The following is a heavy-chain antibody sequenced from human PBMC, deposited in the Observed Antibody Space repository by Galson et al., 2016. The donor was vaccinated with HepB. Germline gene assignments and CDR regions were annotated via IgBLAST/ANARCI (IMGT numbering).Heavy chain of an antibody. CDR3: AIRLYSSGSFDY. CDR2: IDPSDSYT. V-gene: IGHV5-10-1*01. CDR1: GDNSVTYW. Sequence: QSRAAVKEPGKSLRISRLGSGDNSVTYWISWVRQMPGRGLEWMGSIDPSDSYTNYCPSFQGHVTISTDRSISTAYLQWSSLKASDTAIYYCAIRLYSSGSFDYLGQGTLVIVAS. D-gene: IGHD6-19*01. J-gene: IGHJ4*02.